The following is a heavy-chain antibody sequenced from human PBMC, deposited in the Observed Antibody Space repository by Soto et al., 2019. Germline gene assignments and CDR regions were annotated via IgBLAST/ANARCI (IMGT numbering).Heavy chain of an antibody. Sequence: GGSLRLSCAASGFTFSSYGMHWVRQAPGKGLEWVAVIWYDGSNKYYADSVKGRFTISRDNSKNTLYLQMNSLRAEDTAVYYCARDALYYYGSGSPPVPPNNWFDPWGQGTLVTVSS. J-gene: IGHJ5*02. CDR2: IWYDGSNK. V-gene: IGHV3-33*08. D-gene: IGHD3-10*01. CDR1: GFTFSSYG. CDR3: ARDALYYYGSGSPPVPPNNWFDP.